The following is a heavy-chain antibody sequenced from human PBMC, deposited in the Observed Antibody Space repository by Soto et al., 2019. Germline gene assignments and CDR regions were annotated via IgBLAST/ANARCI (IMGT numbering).Heavy chain of an antibody. V-gene: IGHV1-2*04. CDR2: INPNSGVT. CDR3: ARESGGATATLDYYYFYMDV. CDR1: GDSFTGYY. J-gene: IGHJ6*03. Sequence: QVQLVQSGAEVKKPGASVTVSCRASGDSFTGYYMHWVRQAPGQGLEWMGWINPNSGVTKYAQKFQCWVTMTRDRSMRTVYMELSRLRSDDTAVYYCARESGGATATLDYYYFYMDVWGTGTTVNASS. D-gene: IGHD1-26*01.